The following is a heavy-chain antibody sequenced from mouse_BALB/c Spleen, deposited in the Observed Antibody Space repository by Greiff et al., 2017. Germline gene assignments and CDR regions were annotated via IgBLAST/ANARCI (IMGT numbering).Heavy chain of an antibody. J-gene: IGHJ3*01. CDR3: ARQSITTASSWFAY. Sequence: EVQVVESGGDLVKPGGSLKLSCAASGFTFSSYGMSWVRQTPDKRLEWVATISSGGSYTYYPDSVKGRFTISRDNAKNTLYLQMSSLKSEDTAMYYCARQSITTASSWFAYWGQGTLVTVSA. CDR2: ISSGGSYT. CDR1: GFTFSSYG. V-gene: IGHV5-6*01. D-gene: IGHD1-2*01.